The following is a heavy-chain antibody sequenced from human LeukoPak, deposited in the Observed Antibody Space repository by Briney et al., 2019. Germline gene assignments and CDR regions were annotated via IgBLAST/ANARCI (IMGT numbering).Heavy chain of an antibody. CDR2: INPNSGGT. CDR1: GYTFTSYC. Sequence: ASVKVSCKASGYTFTSYCMHWVRQAPGQGLEWMGWINPNSGGTNYAQKFQGRVTMTRDTSISTAYMELSRLRSDDTAVYYCARVREQLAVYYYYYMDVWGKGTTVTVSS. V-gene: IGHV1-2*02. CDR3: ARVREQLAVYYYYYMDV. D-gene: IGHD6-6*01. J-gene: IGHJ6*03.